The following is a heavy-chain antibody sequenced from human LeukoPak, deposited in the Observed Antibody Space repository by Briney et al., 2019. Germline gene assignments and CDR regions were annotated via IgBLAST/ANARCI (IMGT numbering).Heavy chain of an antibody. Sequence: GGSLRLSCAASGFTFSDYWMSWVRQAPGKGLEWVANINQDGSDKYYVDSVKGRFTISRDNAKNSLYLQVNGLRVEDTAVYYCARSRGWRAYQDYWGQGTLVTVSS. CDR3: ARSRGWRAYQDY. D-gene: IGHD6-19*01. V-gene: IGHV3-7*01. CDR2: INQDGSDK. CDR1: GFTFSDYW. J-gene: IGHJ4*02.